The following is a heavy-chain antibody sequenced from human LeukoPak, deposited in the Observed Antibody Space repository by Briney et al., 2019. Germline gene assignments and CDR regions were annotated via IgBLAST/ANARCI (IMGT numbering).Heavy chain of an antibody. D-gene: IGHD3-9*01. CDR2: ISAYNGKT. CDR3: ARGHANYDTLAGYSIYAMDV. CDR1: GYTFTRYG. Sequence: ASVKVSCKASGYTFTRYGISWVRQAPGQGLEWLGWISAYNGKTDYAQNVQARVTLSTDTSTSTAYMELRSLRSDDSAVYYCARGHANYDTLAGYSIYAMDVWGQGTTVTVSS. J-gene: IGHJ6*02. V-gene: IGHV1-18*01.